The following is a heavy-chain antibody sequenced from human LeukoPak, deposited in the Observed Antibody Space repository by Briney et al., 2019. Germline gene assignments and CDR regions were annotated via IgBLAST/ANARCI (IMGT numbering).Heavy chain of an antibody. Sequence: GGSLRLSCAASGFTFSSYSMNWVRQAPGKGLEWVSSISSSSSYIYYADSVKGRFTISRDNAKNSLYLQMNSLRAEDTAVYYCARDCYDSSGYYYAARPCDYWGQGTLVTVSS. V-gene: IGHV3-21*01. CDR1: GFTFSSYS. J-gene: IGHJ4*02. D-gene: IGHD3-22*01. CDR2: ISSSSSYI. CDR3: ARDCYDSSGYYYAARPCDY.